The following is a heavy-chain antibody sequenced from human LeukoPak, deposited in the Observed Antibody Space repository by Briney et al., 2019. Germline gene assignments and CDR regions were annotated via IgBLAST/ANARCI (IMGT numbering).Heavy chain of an antibody. V-gene: IGHV3-74*01. Sequence: GGSLRLSCAASGYNFSPFWMHWVRQAPGKGLVWVSHINADGSTIVYADSVKGRFTISRDNAKNTLFPQMDSLRAEDTAVYYCARDRGNPDSFSIWGQGTVVTVSS. J-gene: IGHJ3*02. CDR2: INADGSTI. CDR3: ARDRGNPDSFSI. CDR1: GYNFSPFW. D-gene: IGHD3-10*01.